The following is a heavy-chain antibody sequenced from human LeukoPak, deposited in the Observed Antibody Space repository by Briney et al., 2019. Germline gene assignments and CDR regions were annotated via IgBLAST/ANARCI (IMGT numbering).Heavy chain of an antibody. D-gene: IGHD5-18*01. CDR2: ISGDGAGT. V-gene: IGHV3-23*01. J-gene: IGHJ4*02. CDR1: AFTFSRDD. Sequence: GGSLRLSCAASAFTFSRDDMAWVRQPPGKRPEWISSISGDGAGTHYIDSVRGRFIISRDNSKNTVYLQMNSLRAEDTAIYYCAREDSSMVLSLDYWGQGTLVTVSS. CDR3: AREDSSMVLSLDY.